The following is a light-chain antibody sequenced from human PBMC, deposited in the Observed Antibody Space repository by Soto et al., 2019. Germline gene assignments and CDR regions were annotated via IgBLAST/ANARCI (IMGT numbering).Light chain of an antibody. CDR2: AAS. CDR1: QSVSTY. J-gene: IGKJ1*01. CDR3: HQSYYNPWT. V-gene: IGKV1-39*01. Sequence: DTQMTQSPFSLSASVGDRVTITCRASQSVSTYLNWYQHKLGKAPKLLIYAASNLQSGVPSRFSGSGSGTDFTLTISSLQREDFATYYCHQSYYNPWTVGQGTKVDIK.